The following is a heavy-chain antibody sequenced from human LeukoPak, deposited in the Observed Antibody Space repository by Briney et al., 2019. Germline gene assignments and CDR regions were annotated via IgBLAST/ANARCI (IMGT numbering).Heavy chain of an antibody. D-gene: IGHD6-13*01. CDR2: INHSGST. J-gene: IGHJ5*02. V-gene: IGHV4-34*01. CDR3: ARGGDSSSRNRVDP. CDR1: GGSFSGYY. Sequence: PSETLSLTCAVYGGSFSGYYWSWIRQPPGKGLEWIGEINHSGSTNYNPSLKSRVTISVDTSKNQFSLKLSSVTAADTAVYYCARGGDSSSRNRVDPWGQGTLVTVSS.